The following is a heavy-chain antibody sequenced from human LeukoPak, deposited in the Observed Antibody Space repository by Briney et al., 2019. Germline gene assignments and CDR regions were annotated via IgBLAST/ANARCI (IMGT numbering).Heavy chain of an antibody. CDR3: AKDHRAPYCSSTSCYNLGQNAFDI. D-gene: IGHD2-2*02. CDR1: GFTFSSYA. CDR2: ISGSGGST. V-gene: IGHV3-23*01. J-gene: IGHJ3*02. Sequence: GGSLRLSCAASGFTFSSYAMSWVRQAPGKGLEWVSAISGSGGSTYYADSVKGRFTISRDNSKNTLYLQMNSPRAEDTAVYYCAKDHRAPYCSSTSCYNLGQNAFDIWGQGTMVTVSS.